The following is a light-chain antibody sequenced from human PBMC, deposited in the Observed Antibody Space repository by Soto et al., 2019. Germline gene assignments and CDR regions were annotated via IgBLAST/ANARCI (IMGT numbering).Light chain of an antibody. CDR1: QDISNY. J-gene: IGKJ2*01. Sequence: DIQMTQSPSSLSASVGDRVTITCQASQDISNYLKWYQQKPGKAPKLLIYDASNLETGVPSRFSGNGSWTEFTFTISSLQPEDIATYYCQQYDNPLGYTFGQGTKLEIK. CDR3: QQYDNPLGYT. CDR2: DAS. V-gene: IGKV1-33*01.